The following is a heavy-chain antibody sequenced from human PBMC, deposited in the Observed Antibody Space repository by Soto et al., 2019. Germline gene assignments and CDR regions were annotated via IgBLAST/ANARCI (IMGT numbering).Heavy chain of an antibody. J-gene: IGHJ6*02. CDR3: ATWLQFGIVKVPPPYYAMDV. CDR2: IIPILRTP. D-gene: IGHD2-2*01. CDR1: GGSFSTYA. Sequence: SVKGSCKASGGSFSTYAISWVRQAPGQGVEGRGGIIPILRTPSYSQLFQGRVTITADASTSTAYMELRSLRSQDTAVYYCATWLQFGIVKVPPPYYAMDVWGQGTTVTVSS. V-gene: IGHV1-69*13.